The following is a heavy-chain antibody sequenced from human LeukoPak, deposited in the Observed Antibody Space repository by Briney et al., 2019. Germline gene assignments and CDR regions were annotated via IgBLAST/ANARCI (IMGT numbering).Heavy chain of an antibody. Sequence: PGGSLRLSCAASGFTVSSNYMSWVRQAPGKGLEWVSVIYSGGSTYYADSVKGRFTISRDSSKNTLYLQMNSLRAEDTAVYYCATWGDIVVVPAAPRDYWGQRTLVTVSS. J-gene: IGHJ4*02. D-gene: IGHD2-2*01. CDR2: IYSGGST. V-gene: IGHV3-66*02. CDR3: ATWGDIVVVPAAPRDY. CDR1: GFTVSSNY.